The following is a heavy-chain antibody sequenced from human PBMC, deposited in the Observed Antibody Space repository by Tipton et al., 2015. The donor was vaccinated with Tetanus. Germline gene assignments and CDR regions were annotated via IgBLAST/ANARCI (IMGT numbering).Heavy chain of an antibody. V-gene: IGHV4-59*01. CDR2: IYYSGST. CDR3: ARGSGSYYGDFDY. CDR1: GGSISSYY. Sequence: TLSLTCTVSGGSISSYYWSWIRQPPGKGLEWIGYIYYSGSTNYNPSLKSRVTISVDTSKNQFSLKLSSVTAADTAVYYCARGSGSYYGDFDYWPQATPVTVSS. D-gene: IGHD3-10*01. J-gene: IGHJ4*02.